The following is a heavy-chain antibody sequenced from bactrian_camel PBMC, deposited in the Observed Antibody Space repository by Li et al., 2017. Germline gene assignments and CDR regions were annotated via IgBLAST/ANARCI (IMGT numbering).Heavy chain of an antibody. CDR1: RYTFNSDC. V-gene: IGHV3S53*01. CDR3: AADSVGWVLRPNAMAVATDFGS. Sequence: HVQLVESGGGSVQTGGSLRLSCAVSRYTFNSDCMGWFRQAPGREPEGVAAIGSDGSTNYADSVKGRFTISKDNAKNTLYLQMNSLKLEDTGMYYCAADSVGWVLRPNAMAVATDFGSWGQGTQVTVS. CDR2: IGSDGST. D-gene: IGHD3*01. J-gene: IGHJ6*01.